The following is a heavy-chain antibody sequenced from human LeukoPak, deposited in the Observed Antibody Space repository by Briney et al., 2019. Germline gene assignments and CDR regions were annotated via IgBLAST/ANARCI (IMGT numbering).Heavy chain of an antibody. D-gene: IGHD2-2*01. CDR1: GGTFSSYA. V-gene: IGHV1-69*13. Sequence: SVKVSCKASGGTFSSYAISWVRQAPGQGLEWMGGITPIFGTANYAQKFQGRVTITADESTSTAYMELSSLRSEDTAVYYCASYCSSTSCRTRPGYYMDVWGKGTTVTVSS. J-gene: IGHJ6*03. CDR3: ASYCSSTSCRTRPGYYMDV. CDR2: ITPIFGTA.